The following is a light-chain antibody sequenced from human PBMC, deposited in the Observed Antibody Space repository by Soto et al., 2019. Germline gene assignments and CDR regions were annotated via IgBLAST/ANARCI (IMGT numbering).Light chain of an antibody. Sequence: SYELTQPPSVSVSPGQTASITCSGDKLGDKYACWYQQKPGQSPVLVIYQDSKRPSGIPERFSGANSGNTATLTICGTQASDEAGYYCQAWDSSTYVLGTGSKLAVL. CDR1: KLGDKY. J-gene: IGLJ1*01. V-gene: IGLV3-1*01. CDR3: QAWDSSTYV. CDR2: QDS.